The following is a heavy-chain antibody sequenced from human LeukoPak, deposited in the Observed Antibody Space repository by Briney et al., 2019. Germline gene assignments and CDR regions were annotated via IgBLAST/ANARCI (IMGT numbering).Heavy chain of an antibody. CDR2: IYPGDSDT. J-gene: IGHJ4*02. CDR3: ARLGGRTGDPRGYFDY. Sequence: NHGESLKISCKGSGYSFTSYWIGWVRQMPGKGLEWMGIIYPGDSDTRYSPSFQGQVTISADKSISPAYLQWSSLKASDTAMYYCARLGGRTGDPRGYFDYWGQGTLVTVSS. D-gene: IGHD7-27*01. CDR1: GYSFTSYW. V-gene: IGHV5-51*01.